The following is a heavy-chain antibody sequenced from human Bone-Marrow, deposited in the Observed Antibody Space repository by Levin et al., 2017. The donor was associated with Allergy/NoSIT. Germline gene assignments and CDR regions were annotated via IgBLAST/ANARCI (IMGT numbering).Heavy chain of an antibody. CDR1: GFTFSTSA. V-gene: IGHV3-23*01. Sequence: PGGSLRLSCAASGFTFSTSAMSWVRQAPGKGLEWVSGISVSGGRTNYADSVKGRFTIDRDISKNTLYLHMNSLRAEDTAVYYCAKDQVSGDYGSGGTFYFYYYMDVWGKGTPVTVSS. J-gene: IGHJ6*03. CDR2: ISVSGGRT. D-gene: IGHD4-17*01. CDR3: AKDQVSGDYGSGGTFYFYYYMDV.